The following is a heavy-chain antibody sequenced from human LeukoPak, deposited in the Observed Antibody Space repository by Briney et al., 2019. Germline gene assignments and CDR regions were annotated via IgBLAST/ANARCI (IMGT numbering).Heavy chain of an antibody. CDR3: TTPDN. J-gene: IGHJ4*02. CDR1: GFTFSSYA. CDR2: ISGSGTNT. D-gene: IGHD1-14*01. Sequence: PGESLRLSCAASGFTFSSYAMSWVRQAPGKGLEWVSAISGSGTNTYYADSVKGRFTISRDNSKNSLYLQMNSLKTEDTAVYYCTTPDNWGQGSLVTVSS. V-gene: IGHV3-23*01.